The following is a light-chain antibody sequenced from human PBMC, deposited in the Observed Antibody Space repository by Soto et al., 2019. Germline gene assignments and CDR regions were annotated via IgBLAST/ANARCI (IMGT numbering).Light chain of an antibody. J-gene: IGKJ4*01. CDR1: QSLNSD. Sequence: ETVMTQPPATLSMSPGERATLSCRASQSLNSDLAWYQQKPGQAPRLLIYGASTRATGIPGRFSGSGSGTEFTLTISSLQSEDFAVYYCQQYNSWPLTFGGGTKV. V-gene: IGKV3-15*01. CDR3: QQYNSWPLT. CDR2: GAS.